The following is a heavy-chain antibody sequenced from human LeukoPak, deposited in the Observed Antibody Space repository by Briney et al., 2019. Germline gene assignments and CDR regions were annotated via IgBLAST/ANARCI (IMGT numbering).Heavy chain of an antibody. CDR1: GYSFTSYL. D-gene: IGHD6-13*01. CDR3: ARRVSTVAPFDY. Sequence: GESLKISCKGSGYSFTSYLIGWVRQMPGRGLELMGIIYPGDSDTRYSPSFQGQVTISADKSISTAYLQWSSLKASDTAMYYCARRVSTVAPFDYWGQGTLVTVSS. V-gene: IGHV5-51*01. J-gene: IGHJ4*02. CDR2: IYPGDSDT.